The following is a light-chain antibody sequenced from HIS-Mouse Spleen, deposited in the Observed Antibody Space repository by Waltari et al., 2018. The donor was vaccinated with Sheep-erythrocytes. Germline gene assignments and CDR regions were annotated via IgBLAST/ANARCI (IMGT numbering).Light chain of an antibody. CDR3: QQYYSTPPT. V-gene: IGKV4-1*01. CDR2: WAS. CDR1: QSVLYSSNNKNY. Sequence: DIVMTQSPDSLAVSLGERATINCKSSQSVLYSSNNKNYLAWYQQKPGQPPKLLIYWASTLEAGVPDRFSGSGSGTEFTLTISSLQAEDVAVYYCQQYYSTPPTFGQGTKVEIK. J-gene: IGKJ1*01.